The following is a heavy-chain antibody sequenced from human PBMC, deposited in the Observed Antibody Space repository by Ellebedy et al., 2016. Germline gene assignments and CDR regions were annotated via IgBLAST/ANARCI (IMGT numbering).Heavy chain of an antibody. V-gene: IGHV1-46*01. CDR2: INPSGGST. J-gene: IGHJ4*02. D-gene: IGHD3-9*01. CDR1: GYTFTSYY. CDR3: ARGIESYYDILTGYYRQFDY. Sequence: ASVKVSCXASGYTFTSYYMHWVRQAPGQGLEWMGIINPSGGSTSYAQKFQGRVTMTRDTSTSTVYMELSSLRSEDTAVYYCARGIESYYDILTGYYRQFDYWGQGTLVTVSS.